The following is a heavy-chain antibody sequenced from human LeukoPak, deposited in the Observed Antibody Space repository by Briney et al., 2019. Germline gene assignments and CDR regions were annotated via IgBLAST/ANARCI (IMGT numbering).Heavy chain of an antibody. V-gene: IGHV3-23*01. CDR1: GLTFSSFD. Sequence: PGGSLRLSCAASGLTFSSFDMSWVRQAPGKGLEWVSSISDNGGATYYAYSVKGRFTISRDNSKNTLYLQLNSLRAEDTALYFCARHWDYWGQGTLVTVSS. J-gene: IGHJ4*02. CDR2: ISDNGGAT. CDR3: ARHWDY.